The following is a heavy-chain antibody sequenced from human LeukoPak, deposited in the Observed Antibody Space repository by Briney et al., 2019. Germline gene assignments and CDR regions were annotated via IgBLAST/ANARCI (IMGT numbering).Heavy chain of an antibody. D-gene: IGHD3-22*01. CDR2: ISAYNGNT. Sequence: ASVKVSCKASGYTFTNLGISWVRQAPGQGLEWMGWISAYNGNTNYAQKLQGRVTMTTDTSTNTAYMELRNLRSDDTAVFYCARGNYYESGNYYYYYFDFWGQGTLVTVSS. CDR1: GYTFTNLG. J-gene: IGHJ4*02. CDR3: ARGNYYESGNYYYYYFDF. V-gene: IGHV1-18*01.